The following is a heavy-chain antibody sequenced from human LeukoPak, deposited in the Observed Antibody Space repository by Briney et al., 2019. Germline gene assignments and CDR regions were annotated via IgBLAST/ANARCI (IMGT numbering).Heavy chain of an antibody. CDR2: ISSSSYI. V-gene: IGHV3-21*01. D-gene: IGHD3-10*01. J-gene: IGHJ5*02. CDR1: GFTFSSYS. CDR3: ATTYYYGSRGFDP. Sequence: GGSLRLSCAASGFTFSSYSMNWVRQAPGKGLEWVSSISSSSYIYYADSVKGRFTISRDNAKNSLYLQMNSLRAEDTAVYYCATTYYYGSRGFDPWGQGTLVTVSP.